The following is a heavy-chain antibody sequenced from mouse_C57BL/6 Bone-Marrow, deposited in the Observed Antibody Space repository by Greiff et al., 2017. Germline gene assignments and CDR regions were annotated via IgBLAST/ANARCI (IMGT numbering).Heavy chain of an antibody. Sequence: EVKLLESGGGLVHPGGSLKLSCVASGFTFSNYWMNWVRQSPEKGLEWVAQIRLKSDNYATHYAESVNGRFTISRDDSKSSVYLQMNNLRAEDTGIYYCTVYYGNYLFAYWGQGTLVTVSA. CDR2: IRLKSDNYAT. D-gene: IGHD2-1*01. CDR3: TVYYGNYLFAY. CDR1: GFTFSNYW. V-gene: IGHV6-3*01. J-gene: IGHJ3*01.